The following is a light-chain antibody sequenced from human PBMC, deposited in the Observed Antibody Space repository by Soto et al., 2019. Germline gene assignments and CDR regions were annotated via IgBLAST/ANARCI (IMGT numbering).Light chain of an antibody. CDR3: QQYNSYSPYT. CDR2: KAS. J-gene: IGKJ2*01. CDR1: QSISSW. V-gene: IGKV1-5*03. Sequence: DIPMTQSPSTLSASVGDRVTITCRASQSISSWLAWYQQKPGKAPKLLIYKASNLESGVPSRFSGSGSGTEFTLTIRSLQPDDFATYYGQQYNSYSPYTFGQGTKLEIK.